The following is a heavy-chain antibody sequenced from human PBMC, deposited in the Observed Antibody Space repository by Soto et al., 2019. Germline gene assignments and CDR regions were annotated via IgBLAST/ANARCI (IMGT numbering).Heavy chain of an antibody. D-gene: IGHD4-17*01. CDR3: ARETLYGDDEDPQQGNGMDV. Sequence: QVQLQESGPGLVKPSQTLSLTCTVSGGSISSGDYYWSWIRPPPGKGLAWIGYIYYSGSTYYNPSVKTRVTISVDTSKNQSSLKLSSVTAADTAVYYCARETLYGDDEDPQQGNGMDVWGQGTTVTVSS. V-gene: IGHV4-30-4*01. J-gene: IGHJ6*02. CDR1: GGSISSGDYY. CDR2: IYYSGST.